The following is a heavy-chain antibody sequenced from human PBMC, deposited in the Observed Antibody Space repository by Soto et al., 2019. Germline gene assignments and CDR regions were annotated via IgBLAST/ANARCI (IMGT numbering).Heavy chain of an antibody. V-gene: IGHV1-2*04. J-gene: IGHJ3*02. Sequence: ASVKVSCKASGYTFTSYGIIWVRQAPGQGLEWMGWINPNSGGTNYAQKFQGWVTMTRDTSISTAYMELSRLRSDDTAVYYCARNSAGYDAFDIWGQGTMVTVSS. D-gene: IGHD3-9*01. CDR1: GYTFTSYG. CDR3: ARNSAGYDAFDI. CDR2: INPNSGGT.